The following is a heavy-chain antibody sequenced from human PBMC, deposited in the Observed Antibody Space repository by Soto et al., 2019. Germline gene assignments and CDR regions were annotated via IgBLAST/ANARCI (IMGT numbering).Heavy chain of an antibody. CDR1: GGTFSSYT. CDR3: ASRNSDIVVVPAAMPFDY. J-gene: IGHJ4*02. D-gene: IGHD2-2*01. Sequence: ASVKVSCKASGGTFSSYTISWVRQAPGQGLEWMGRIIPILGIANYAQKFQGRVTITADKSTSTAYMELSSLRSEDTAVYYCASRNSDIVVVPAAMPFDYWGQGTLVTVSS. CDR2: IIPILGIA. V-gene: IGHV1-69*02.